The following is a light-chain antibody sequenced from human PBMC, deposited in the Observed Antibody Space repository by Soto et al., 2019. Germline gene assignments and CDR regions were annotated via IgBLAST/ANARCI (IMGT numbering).Light chain of an antibody. J-gene: IGKJ2*01. CDR1: QSVSSY. CDR2: AAS. Sequence: DIQMTQSPSSLSASVGDRVTITCRASQSVSSYLNWYQQKPGKAPNLLIYAASSLQGGVPSRFSGSGSGTDFTLTVSSLQPEDFATYYCQQSYTSPHTFGQGTKLEIK. V-gene: IGKV1-39*01. CDR3: QQSYTSPHT.